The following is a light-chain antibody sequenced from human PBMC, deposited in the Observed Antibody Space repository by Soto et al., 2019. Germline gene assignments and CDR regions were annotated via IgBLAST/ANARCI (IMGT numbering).Light chain of an antibody. CDR1: QSIGDW. CDR2: KAS. CDR3: QHRSNSPPPWT. V-gene: IGKV1-5*03. Sequence: DIQMTQSPSTLSASVGDRVSITCRASQSIGDWLAWYQQKPGKAPKLLIYKASNLQSGVPSRFSGSGSGTDLTLNISILEPEDFAFYFCQHRSNSPPPWTFGQGTKVEIK. J-gene: IGKJ1*01.